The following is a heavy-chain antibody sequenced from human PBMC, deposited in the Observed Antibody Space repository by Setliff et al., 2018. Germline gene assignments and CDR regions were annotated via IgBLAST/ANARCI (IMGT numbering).Heavy chain of an antibody. CDR2: IYYSGLT. D-gene: IGHD3-10*01. J-gene: IGHJ5*02. CDR3: AGYQGSGSNYKVVNWFDP. CDR1: GGSIRSSTHY. Sequence: PSETLSLTCTVSGGSIRSSTHYWGWIRQPPGKGLEWIGTIYYSGLTYHTPSLRSRATISVDTSKNRFSLQLSSVTAADTAVYYCAGYQGSGSNYKVVNWFDPWGQGTLVTVSS. V-gene: IGHV4-39*02.